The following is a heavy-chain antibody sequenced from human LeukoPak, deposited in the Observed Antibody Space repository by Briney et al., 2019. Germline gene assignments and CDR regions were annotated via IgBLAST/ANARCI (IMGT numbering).Heavy chain of an antibody. V-gene: IGHV3-30*02. CDR1: GFTFSSYG. CDR2: IRNDGNKY. CDR3: VKVDT. Sequence: PGGSLRLSCAASGFTFSSYGMHWVRQSPGKGLDWVAFIRNDGNKYNYAESVKGRFTISRDNSKNTLYLQMDSLSAEDTAVYYCVKVDTWGQGTLVTVSS. J-gene: IGHJ4*02. D-gene: IGHD5-18*01.